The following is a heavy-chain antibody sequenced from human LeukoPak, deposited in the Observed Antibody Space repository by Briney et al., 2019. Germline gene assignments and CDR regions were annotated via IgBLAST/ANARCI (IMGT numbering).Heavy chain of an antibody. V-gene: IGHV3-23*01. CDR2: ISGSGGST. J-gene: IGHJ4*02. Sequence: GGSLRLSCAASGFTFSSYAMSWVRQAPGKGLEWVSAISGSGGSTYYADSVKGRFTISRDNSKNTLYLQMNSLRAEDTAVYYCARVGYYDSSGYYTPHFDYWGQGTLVTVSS. CDR3: ARVGYYDSSGYYTPHFDY. CDR1: GFTFSSYA. D-gene: IGHD3-22*01.